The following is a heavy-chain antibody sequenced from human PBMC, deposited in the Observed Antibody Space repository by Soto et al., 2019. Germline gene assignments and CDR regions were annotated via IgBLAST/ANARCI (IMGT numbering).Heavy chain of an antibody. D-gene: IGHD6-19*01. CDR3: AKDATRTDGWYYFDY. V-gene: IGHV3-23*01. Sequence: EVHLLESGGGLVQPGGSLRLSCAASGFTFRNLAMGWVRQAPGKGLEWVSVINNGGDITYHSDSVKGRFTISRDNSKNTLFLQRNSLRAEDTAVYYCAKDATRTDGWYYFDYWGQGALVAVSS. CDR2: INNGGDIT. CDR1: GFTFRNLA. J-gene: IGHJ4*02.